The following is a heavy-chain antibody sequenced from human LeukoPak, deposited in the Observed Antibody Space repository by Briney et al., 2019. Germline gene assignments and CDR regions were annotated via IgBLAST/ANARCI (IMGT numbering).Heavy chain of an antibody. CDR1: GYSISSGYY. J-gene: IGHJ5*02. CDR2: IYHSGST. Sequence: SETLSLTCTVSGYSISSGYYWGWIRQPPGQGLEWIGSIYHSGSTYYNPSLKSRVTISVDTSKNQFSLKLSSVTAADTAVYYCARGRLRWPNWFDPWGQGTLVTVSS. V-gene: IGHV4-38-2*02. CDR3: ARGRLRWPNWFDP. D-gene: IGHD4-23*01.